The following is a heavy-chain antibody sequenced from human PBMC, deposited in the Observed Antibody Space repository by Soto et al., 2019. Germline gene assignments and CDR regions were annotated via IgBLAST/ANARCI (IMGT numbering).Heavy chain of an antibody. CDR2: ISSRGSPT. V-gene: IGHV3-11*01. CDR1: GFTFSSYA. D-gene: IGHD1-26*01. Sequence: GGSLRLSCAASGFTFSSYAMSWIRQAPGKGLEWVSYISSRGSPTYYADSVKGRFTISRDNAESSLYLQMNSLRDEDTAIYYCARERGATRGYYYGMDVWGQGTTVTVSS. J-gene: IGHJ6*02. CDR3: ARERGATRGYYYGMDV.